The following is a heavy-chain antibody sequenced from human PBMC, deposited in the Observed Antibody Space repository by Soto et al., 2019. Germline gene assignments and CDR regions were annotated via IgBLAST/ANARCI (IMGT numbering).Heavy chain of an antibody. CDR1: GGSISSGDYY. V-gene: IGHV4-30-4*01. CDR3: AGATSTGAPTDYYYYYGMDV. D-gene: IGHD1-26*01. J-gene: IGHJ6*02. CDR2: IYYSGST. Sequence: QVQLQESGPGLVKPSQTLSLTCTVSGGSISSGDYYWSWIRQPPGKGLEWIGYIYYSGSTYYNPSLKSRVTISVDTSKNQFSLKLSSVTAADTAVYYCAGATSTGAPTDYYYYYGMDVWGQWTTVTVSS.